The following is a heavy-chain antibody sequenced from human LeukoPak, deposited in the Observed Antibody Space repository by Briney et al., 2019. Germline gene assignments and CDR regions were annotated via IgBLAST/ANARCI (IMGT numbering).Heavy chain of an antibody. CDR3: AKGVDTSTLFDY. Sequence: GGSLRLSCAASGFTVSSNYMSWVRQAPGKGLEWVSVIYSGGSTYYADSVKGRFTISRDNSKNTLYLQMNSLRAEDTAVYYCAKGVDTSTLFDYWGQGTLVTVSS. CDR2: IYSGGST. J-gene: IGHJ4*02. CDR1: GFTVSSNY. V-gene: IGHV3-53*01. D-gene: IGHD5-18*01.